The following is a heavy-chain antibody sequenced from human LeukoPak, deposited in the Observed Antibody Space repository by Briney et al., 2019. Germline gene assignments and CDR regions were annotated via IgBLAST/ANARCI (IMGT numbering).Heavy chain of an antibody. V-gene: IGHV4-4*09. CDR2: IYTSGST. D-gene: IGHD6-6*01. J-gene: IGHJ4*02. Sequence: PSETLPLTCTVSGGSISSYYWSWIRQPPGKGLEWIGYIYTSGSTNYNPSLKSRVTISVDTSKNQFSLKLSSVTAADTAVYYCARLVDSSSSFVFDYWGQGTLVTVSS. CDR1: GGSISSYY. CDR3: ARLVDSSSSFVFDY.